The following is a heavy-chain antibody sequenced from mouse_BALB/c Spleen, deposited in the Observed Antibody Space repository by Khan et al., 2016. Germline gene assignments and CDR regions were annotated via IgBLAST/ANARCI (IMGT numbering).Heavy chain of an antibody. CDR3: GRGVWPLKSYAMDY. J-gene: IGHJ4*01. CDR2: INPSTGYT. D-gene: IGHD1-3*01. CDR1: GYTFTSYW. Sequence: QVQLKQSGAELAKPGASVKMSCKASGYTFTSYWMHWVKQRPGQGLEWIGYINPSTGYTEYNQKFKDKATLTADKSSSTAYMQLSSLTSEDSAVYYCGRGVWPLKSYAMDYWGQGTSVTVSS. V-gene: IGHV1-7*01.